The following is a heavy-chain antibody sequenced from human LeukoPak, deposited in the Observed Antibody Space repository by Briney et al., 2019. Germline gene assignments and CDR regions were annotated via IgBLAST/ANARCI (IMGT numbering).Heavy chain of an antibody. J-gene: IGHJ4*02. V-gene: IGHV4-34*01. CDR2: INHSGST. CDR3: ARGLNTPWLVRQGGDYFDY. Sequence: PSETLSLTCAVYGGSFSGYYWSWIRQPPGKGLEWIGEINHSGSTNYNPSLKSRVTISVDTSKNQFSLKLSSVTAADTAVYYCARGLNTPWLVRQGGDYFDYWGQGTLVTVSS. D-gene: IGHD6-19*01. CDR1: GGSFSGYY.